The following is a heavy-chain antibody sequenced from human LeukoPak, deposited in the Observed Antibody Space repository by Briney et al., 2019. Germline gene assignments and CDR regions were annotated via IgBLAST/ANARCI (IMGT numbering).Heavy chain of an antibody. CDR3: AKDNRPGLLEYGMDV. D-gene: IGHD3-3*01. Sequence: GGSLRLSCAASGFTFSSYGMHWVRQAPGKGLEWVAVISYDGSNKYYADSVKGRFTISRDNSKNTLYLQMNSLRAEDTAVYYCAKDNRPGLLEYGMDVWGQGTTVTVSS. CDR2: ISYDGSNK. J-gene: IGHJ6*02. V-gene: IGHV3-30*18. CDR1: GFTFSSYG.